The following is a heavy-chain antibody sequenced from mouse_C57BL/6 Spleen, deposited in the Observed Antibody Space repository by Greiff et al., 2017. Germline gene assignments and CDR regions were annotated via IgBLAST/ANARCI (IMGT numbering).Heavy chain of an antibody. CDR1: GYTFTSYW. V-gene: IGHV1-55*01. CDR2: IYPGSGST. Sequence: QVQLQQPGAELVKPGASVKMSCKASGYTFTSYWITWVKQRPGQGLEWIGDIYPGSGSTNYTENVKSKATLTVDTSSSTAYMQLSSLTSEDSAVYYCARSGTGSFAYWGQGTLVTVSA. CDR3: ARSGTGSFAY. J-gene: IGHJ3*01. D-gene: IGHD4-1*01.